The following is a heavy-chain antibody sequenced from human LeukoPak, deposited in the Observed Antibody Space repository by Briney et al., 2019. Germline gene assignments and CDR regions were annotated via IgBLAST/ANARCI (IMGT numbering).Heavy chain of an antibody. Sequence: PGGSLRLSXAASGFTFSSYAMSWVRQAPGKGLEWVSAISGSGGSTYYADSVEGRFTISRDNSKNTLYLQMNSLRAEDTAVYYCAKGGGYNWNSLAAFDIWGQGTMVTVSS. CDR3: AKGGGYNWNSLAAFDI. V-gene: IGHV3-23*01. CDR1: GFTFSSYA. J-gene: IGHJ3*02. D-gene: IGHD1-7*01. CDR2: ISGSGGST.